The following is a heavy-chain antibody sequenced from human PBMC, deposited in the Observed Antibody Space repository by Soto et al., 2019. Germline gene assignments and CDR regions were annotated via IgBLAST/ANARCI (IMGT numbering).Heavy chain of an antibody. Sequence: SETLSLTCTVSGGSISSYYWSWIRQPPGKGLEWIGYIYYSGSTNYNPSLKSRVTISVDTSKNQFSLKLSSVTAADTAVYYCERSIEAAPPIGGMDVWGQGTTVTVSS. CDR2: IYYSGST. D-gene: IGHD6-13*01. CDR3: ERSIEAAPPIGGMDV. CDR1: GGSISSYY. J-gene: IGHJ6*02. V-gene: IGHV4-59*01.